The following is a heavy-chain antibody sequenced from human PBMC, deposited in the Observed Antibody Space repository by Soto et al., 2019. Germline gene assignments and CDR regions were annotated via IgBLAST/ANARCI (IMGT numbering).Heavy chain of an antibody. J-gene: IGHJ4*02. CDR3: ARGVSYDFVY. D-gene: IGHD5-12*01. Sequence: PSYTLALTCSVSGGSISSYYWSWILQPPGKGLEWIGYIYYSGSTNYNPSLKSRVTISVDTSKNQFSLKLSSLTTADTAVYYCARGVSYDFVYWGQGTLVTVSS. V-gene: IGHV4-59*07. CDR2: IYYSGST. CDR1: GGSISSYY.